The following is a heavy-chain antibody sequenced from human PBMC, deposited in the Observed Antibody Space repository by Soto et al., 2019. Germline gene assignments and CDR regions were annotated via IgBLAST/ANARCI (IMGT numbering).Heavy chain of an antibody. D-gene: IGHD6-25*01. Sequence: SETLSLTCTVSGASMNSYHWSWIRQPAGKGLEWIGHIHSSGSTNYNPSLKSRVTMSVDTSKNQFSLRLMSLTAADTAVYYCASDQVVAAAAINPLDPWGHGPLVT. CDR1: GASMNSYH. CDR2: IHSSGST. CDR3: ASDQVVAAAAINPLDP. V-gene: IGHV4-4*07. J-gene: IGHJ5*02.